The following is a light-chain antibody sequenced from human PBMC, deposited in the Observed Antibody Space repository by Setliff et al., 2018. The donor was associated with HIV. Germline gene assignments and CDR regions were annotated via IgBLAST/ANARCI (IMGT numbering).Light chain of an antibody. J-gene: IGLJ2*01. CDR2: AVT. CDR1: TSDIGGYNF. V-gene: IGLV2-14*03. Sequence: QSALTQPASLSGSPGQSITTSCTGTTSDIGGYNFVSWYQQHPGKAPKLLIYAVTKRPSGVSARFSASKSGNTASLTISGLQDEDEADYYCNSYTSRSTFIFGGGTKVTVL. CDR3: NSYTSRSTFI.